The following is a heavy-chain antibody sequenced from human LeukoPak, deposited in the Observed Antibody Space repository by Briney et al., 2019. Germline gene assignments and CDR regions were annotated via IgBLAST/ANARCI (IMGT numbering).Heavy chain of an antibody. Sequence: GGSLRLSCAASGFTFSNTWMSWVRQAPGKGLEWVANIKQDGSEKYYVASVKGRFTISRDNAKSSLFLQMNSLRAEDTAVYYCASSSSSSWTPFDYWGQGTHITVSS. CDR2: IKQDGSEK. V-gene: IGHV3-7*01. CDR3: ASSSSSSWTPFDY. J-gene: IGHJ4*02. CDR1: GFTFSNTW. D-gene: IGHD6-13*01.